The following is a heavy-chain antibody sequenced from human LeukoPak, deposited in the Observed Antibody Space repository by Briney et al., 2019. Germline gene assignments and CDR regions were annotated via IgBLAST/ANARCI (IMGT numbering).Heavy chain of an antibody. Sequence: SVKVSCKASGGTFSSYAISWVRQAPGQGLEWMGGIIPIFGTANYAQKFQGRVTITTDESTSTAYMELSSLRSEDTAVYYCARVSMFGELFLNWFDPWGQGTLVTVSS. J-gene: IGHJ5*02. V-gene: IGHV1-69*05. CDR2: IIPIFGTA. D-gene: IGHD3-10*02. CDR1: GGTFSSYA. CDR3: ARVSMFGELFLNWFDP.